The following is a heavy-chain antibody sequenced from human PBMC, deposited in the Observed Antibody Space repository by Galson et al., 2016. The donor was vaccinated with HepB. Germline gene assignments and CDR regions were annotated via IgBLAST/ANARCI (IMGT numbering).Heavy chain of an antibody. CDR3: ARLYFGSGGAVDY. V-gene: IGHV3-53*01. CDR2: IYSGGST. CDR1: GFTFSSFA. D-gene: IGHD3-10*01. Sequence: SLRLSCAASGFTFSSFAMSWVRQTPGKGLEWVSLIYSGGSTYYADSVKGRFTISRDNSKNTLYLQMNSLRAEDTAVYYCARLYFGSGGAVDYWGQGTLVTVSS. J-gene: IGHJ4*02.